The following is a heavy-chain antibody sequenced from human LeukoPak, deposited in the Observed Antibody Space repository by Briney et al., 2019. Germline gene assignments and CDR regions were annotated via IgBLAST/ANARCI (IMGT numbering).Heavy chain of an antibody. CDR2: IYTSGST. Sequence: SETLSLTCTVSGVSISSYYWSWIRQPAGKGLEWIGRIYTSGSTNYNPSLKSRVTMSVDTSKNQFSLKLSSVTAADTAVYYCARDNWSSWFPTFFDYWGQGTLVTVSS. CDR1: GVSISSYY. CDR3: ARDNWSSWFPTFFDY. D-gene: IGHD6-13*01. V-gene: IGHV4-4*07. J-gene: IGHJ4*02.